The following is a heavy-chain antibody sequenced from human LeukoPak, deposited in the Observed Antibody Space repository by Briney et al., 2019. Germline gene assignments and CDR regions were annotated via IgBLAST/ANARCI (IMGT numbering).Heavy chain of an antibody. Sequence: TGGSLRLSCADSGFTFSSYWMHWVRQAPGKGLVWVSRINSDGSSTSYADSVKGRFTISRDNAKNTLYLQMNSLRAEDTAVYYCARGPLGYCSGGSCSHYMDVWGKGTTVTVSS. CDR1: GFTFSSYW. CDR2: INSDGSST. CDR3: ARGPLGYCSGGSCSHYMDV. J-gene: IGHJ6*03. D-gene: IGHD2-15*01. V-gene: IGHV3-74*01.